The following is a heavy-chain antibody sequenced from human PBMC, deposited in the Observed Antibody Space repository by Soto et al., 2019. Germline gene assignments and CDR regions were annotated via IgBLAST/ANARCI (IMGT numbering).Heavy chain of an antibody. J-gene: IGHJ4*02. D-gene: IGHD2-15*01. CDR2: IYSGGST. CDR1: GFTVSSNY. CDR3: ARDPNRDGSGGSGYVDY. Sequence: EVQLVESGGGLVQPGGSLRLSCAASGFTVSSNYMSWVRQAPGKGLEWVSVIYSGGSTYYADSVKGRFTISRDNSKNTLYLQMTSLRAEDTAVYYCARDPNRDGSGGSGYVDYWGQGTLVTVSS. V-gene: IGHV3-66*01.